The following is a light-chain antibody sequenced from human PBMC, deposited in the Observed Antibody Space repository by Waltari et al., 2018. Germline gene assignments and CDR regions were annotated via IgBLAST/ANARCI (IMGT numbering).Light chain of an antibody. Sequence: DIQVTQSPSTLSASVGDRVTLTCRASQSIGIWLAWDQQKPGKAPKVLIYDASTLESGVPSRFSASGSGTDFSLTISGLQPEDFATYYCQQYHAYSWAFGQGTKVEVK. V-gene: IGKV1-5*01. CDR2: DAS. CDR3: QQYHAYSWA. J-gene: IGKJ1*01. CDR1: QSIGIW.